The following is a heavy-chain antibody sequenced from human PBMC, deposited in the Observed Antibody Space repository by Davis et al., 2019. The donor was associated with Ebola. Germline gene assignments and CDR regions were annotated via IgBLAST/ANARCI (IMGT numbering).Heavy chain of an antibody. D-gene: IGHD2-15*01. CDR3: ARASAFCSGDSCYSVDY. Sequence: LRLSCTVSGGSITTGGYYWTWIRQHPGKGLEWIGHIYSGRTTYSNPSLKSRFSISVDTSKNQFSLNLISVTAADTAMYFCARASAFCSGDSCYSVDYWGQGTLVTVSS. CDR2: IYSGRTT. V-gene: IGHV4-31*03. CDR1: GGSITTGGYY. J-gene: IGHJ4*02.